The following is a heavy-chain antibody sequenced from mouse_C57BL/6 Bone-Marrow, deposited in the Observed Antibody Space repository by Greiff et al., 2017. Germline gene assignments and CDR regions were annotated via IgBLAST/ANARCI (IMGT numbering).Heavy chain of an antibody. CDR1: GFNIKDDY. CDR3: TYSLAWFAY. V-gene: IGHV14-4*01. J-gene: IGHJ3*01. CDR2: IDPENGDT. D-gene: IGHD2-12*01. Sequence: VQLQESGAELVRPGASVKLSCTASGFNIKDDYMHWVKQRPEQGLEWIGWIDPENGDTEYASKFQGKATITADTSSNTAYLQLSSLTSEDTAVYYCTYSLAWFAYWGQGTLVTVSA.